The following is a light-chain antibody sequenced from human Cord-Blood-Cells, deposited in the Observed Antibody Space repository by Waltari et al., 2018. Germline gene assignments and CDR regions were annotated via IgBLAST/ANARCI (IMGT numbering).Light chain of an antibody. V-gene: IGKV4-1*01. CDR2: WAS. CDR3: QQYYSTPT. Sequence: DIVMTQSPDSLAVSLGERATINCKSSQSVLYSSNNKNYLAWYQQKPGQPPKLLIYWASTRKSGVHDRFSGSGSGTDFTLTISSLQAEDVAVYYCQQYYSTPTFGQGTRLEIK. J-gene: IGKJ5*01. CDR1: QSVLYSSNNKNY.